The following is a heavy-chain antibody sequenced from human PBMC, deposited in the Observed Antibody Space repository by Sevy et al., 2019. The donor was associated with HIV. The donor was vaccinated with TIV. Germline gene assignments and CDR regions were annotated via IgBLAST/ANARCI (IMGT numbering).Heavy chain of an antibody. CDR2: ISGSGGST. Sequence: GGSLRLSCAASGFTFSSYAMSWVRQAPGKGLEWVSAISGSGGSTYYADSVKGRFTISRDNSKNTLYLQMNSLRAEDRAVYYCAKDSCSGGSCYLENWFDPWGQGTLVPVSS. D-gene: IGHD2-15*01. V-gene: IGHV3-23*01. CDR1: GFTFSSYA. J-gene: IGHJ5*02. CDR3: AKDSCSGGSCYLENWFDP.